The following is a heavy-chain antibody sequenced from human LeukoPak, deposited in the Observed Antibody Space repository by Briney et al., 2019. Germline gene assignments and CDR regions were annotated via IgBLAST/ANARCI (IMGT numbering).Heavy chain of an antibody. CDR1: GFTFSSYA. J-gene: IGHJ5*02. V-gene: IGHV3-23*01. CDR3: AKDWSYRGYDWRWFDP. D-gene: IGHD5-12*01. CDR2: ISGSGGST. Sequence: GGSLRLSCAASGFTFSSYAMSWVRQAPGKGLEWVSAISGSGGSTYYADSVKGRFTISRDNSKNTLYLQMNSLRAEDTAVYYCAKDWSYRGYDWRWFDPWGQGTLVTVSS.